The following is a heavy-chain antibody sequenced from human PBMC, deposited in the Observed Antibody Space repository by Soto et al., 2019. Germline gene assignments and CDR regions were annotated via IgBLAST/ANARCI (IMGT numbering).Heavy chain of an antibody. CDR3: ARVEGYCSGGSCYLDAFDI. Sequence: ASVKVSCKASGYTFTSYGISWVRQAPGQGLEWMGWISAYNGNTNYAQKLQGRVTMTTDTSTSTAYMELRSLRSDDTAVYYCARVEGYCSGGSCYLDAFDIWGQGTMVTVSS. V-gene: IGHV1-18*01. CDR2: ISAYNGNT. D-gene: IGHD2-15*01. J-gene: IGHJ3*02. CDR1: GYTFTSYG.